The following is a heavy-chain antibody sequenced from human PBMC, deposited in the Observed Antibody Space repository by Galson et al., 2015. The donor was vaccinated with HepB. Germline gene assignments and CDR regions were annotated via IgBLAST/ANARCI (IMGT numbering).Heavy chain of an antibody. CDR1: GFTFRGSA. Sequence: CAASGFTFRGSALHRVRQTSGQGLAWAGRIGSKANNHVSPYAASVKGGFTISRDNSKNTAFLQMDTLKTEDTAVYYCARLGYLSGYSSAWGQGTTVTVSS. J-gene: IGHJ6*02. V-gene: IGHV3-73*01. CDR2: IGSKANNHVS. CDR3: ARLGYLSGYSSA. D-gene: IGHD5-12*01.